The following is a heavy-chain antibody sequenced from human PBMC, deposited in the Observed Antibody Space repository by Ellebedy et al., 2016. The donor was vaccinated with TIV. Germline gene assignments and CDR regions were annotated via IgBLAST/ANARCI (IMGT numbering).Heavy chain of an antibody. J-gene: IGHJ4*02. Sequence: GESLKISCAASGFSFSNYWMTWVRQAPGKGLEWVANMKQDGREEYYVDSVKGRFIISRDNAKNSLYLQMNSLRVKDTAVYYCARLDAIIDVKSLDYWGQGTLVTVSS. D-gene: IGHD3-10*01. CDR2: MKQDGREE. CDR3: ARLDAIIDVKSLDY. CDR1: GFSFSNYW. V-gene: IGHV3-7*03.